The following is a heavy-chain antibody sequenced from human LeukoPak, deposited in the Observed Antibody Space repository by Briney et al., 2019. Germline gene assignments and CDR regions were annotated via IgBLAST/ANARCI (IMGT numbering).Heavy chain of an antibody. D-gene: IGHD1-1*01. Sequence: QPGGSLRLSCTVSGFTFGDYAMSWVRQAQGKGLEWVGFIRSKAYGGTTEYAASVKGRFTISRDDSQSIAYLQMNSLKTEDTAVYYCTRDLTTFDSWGQGTLVTVSS. CDR3: TRDLTTFDS. CDR2: IRSKAYGGTT. V-gene: IGHV3-49*04. J-gene: IGHJ4*02. CDR1: GFTFGDYA.